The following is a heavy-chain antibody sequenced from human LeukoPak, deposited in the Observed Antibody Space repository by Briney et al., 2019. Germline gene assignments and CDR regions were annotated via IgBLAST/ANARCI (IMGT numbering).Heavy chain of an antibody. CDR1: GFTFSSYS. J-gene: IGHJ6*02. CDR2: ISSSSSYI. Sequence: GGSLRLSCAASGFTFSSYSMNWVRQAPGKGLEWVSSISSSSSYIYYADSVKGRFTISRDNAKNSLYLQMNSLRAEDTAVCYCARDKAPRHYGMDVWGQGTTVTVSS. CDR3: ARDKAPRHYGMDV. V-gene: IGHV3-21*01.